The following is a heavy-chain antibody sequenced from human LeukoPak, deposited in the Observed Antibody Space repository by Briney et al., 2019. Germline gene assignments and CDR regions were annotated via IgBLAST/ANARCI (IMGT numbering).Heavy chain of an antibody. V-gene: IGHV3-74*01. J-gene: IGHJ4*02. Sequence: GGSLRLSCAASGFTFSRYWMHWVRQAPGEGLVWVSRIKTDGTYTSNADSVKGRFTISGDNAKSTLYLHMNSLRVEDTAVYYCVADLGDYADFWGQGTLVTVSS. CDR2: IKTDGTYT. CDR3: VADLGDYADF. CDR1: GFTFSRYW.